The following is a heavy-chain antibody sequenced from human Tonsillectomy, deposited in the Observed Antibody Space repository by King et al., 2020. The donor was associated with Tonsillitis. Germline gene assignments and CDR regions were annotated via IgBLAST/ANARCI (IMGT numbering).Heavy chain of an antibody. CDR1: GYTFTGYY. CDR3: ARCIGSSFYSLYFDH. CDR2: INPNSDGT. V-gene: IGHV1-2*02. J-gene: IGHJ4*02. D-gene: IGHD2-15*01. Sequence: QLVQSGAEVKKPGASVKVSCKASGYTFTGYYMHWARQAPGQGLEWMGWINPNSDGTNHAQKFQGRVTMTRDTSITTAYMELSRLRSDDTAVYYCARCIGSSFYSLYFDHWGQGTLVTVSS.